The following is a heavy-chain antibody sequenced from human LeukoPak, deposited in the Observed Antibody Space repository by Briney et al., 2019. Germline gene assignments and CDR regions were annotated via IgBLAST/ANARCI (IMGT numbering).Heavy chain of an antibody. CDR1: GFTFSNAW. J-gene: IGHJ4*02. CDR2: IKSKSDGGTT. CDR3: TRGQWLQDT. Sequence: PGGSLTLSCTASGFTFSNAWMSWVRQAPGKGLEWVGRIKSKSDGGTTDYAAPVKGRFTISGDDSVNTLFLQMNSLKTEGTAVYYCTRGQWLQDTWGQGTLVTVSS. D-gene: IGHD3-22*01. V-gene: IGHV3-15*01.